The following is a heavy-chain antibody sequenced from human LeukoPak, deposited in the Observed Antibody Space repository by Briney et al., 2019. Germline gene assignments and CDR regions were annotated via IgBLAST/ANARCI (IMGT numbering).Heavy chain of an antibody. CDR3: ARDPAGRTYYDFWSGRDRGAFDI. Sequence: PSETLSLTCTVSGGSICSYYWSWIRQPAGKGLEWIGRIYTSGSTNYNPSLKSRVTMSVDTSKNQFSLKLSSVTAADTAVYYCARDPAGRTYYDFWSGRDRGAFDIWGQGTMVTVSS. CDR1: GGSICSYY. CDR2: IYTSGST. J-gene: IGHJ3*02. V-gene: IGHV4-4*07. D-gene: IGHD3-3*01.